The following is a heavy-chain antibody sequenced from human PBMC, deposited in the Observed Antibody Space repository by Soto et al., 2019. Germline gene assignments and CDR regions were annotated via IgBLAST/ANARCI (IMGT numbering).Heavy chain of an antibody. J-gene: IGHJ6*02. CDR1: GGTFSSYA. V-gene: IGHV1-69*12. CDR2: IIPIFGTA. D-gene: IGHD2-15*01. CDR3: ALRGYCSGGSCDYLYYYYYGMDV. Sequence: QVQLVQSGAEVKKPGSSVKVSCKASGGTFSSYAISWVRQAPGQGLEWMGGIIPIFGTANYAQKFQGRVTITADESTSTAYMELSSLRSEDTAVYYCALRGYCSGGSCDYLYYYYYGMDVWGQGTTVTVSS.